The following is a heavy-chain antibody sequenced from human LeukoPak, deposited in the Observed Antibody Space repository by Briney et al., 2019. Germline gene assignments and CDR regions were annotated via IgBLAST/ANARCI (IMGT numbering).Heavy chain of an antibody. CDR2: ISYDGSNK. CDR3: ARDVLRGGYFDY. CDR1: GFTFSSYA. D-gene: IGHD3-16*01. V-gene: IGHV3-30-3*01. Sequence: PGRSLRLSCAASGFTFSSYAMHWVRQAPGKGLEWVAVISYDGSNKYYADSVSGRFTISRDNSKNTLYLQMNSLRAEDTAVYYCARDVLRGGYFDYWGQGTLVTVSS. J-gene: IGHJ4*02.